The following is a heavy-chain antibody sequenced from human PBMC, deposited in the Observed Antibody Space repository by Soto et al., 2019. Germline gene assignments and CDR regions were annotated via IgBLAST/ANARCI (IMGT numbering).Heavy chain of an antibody. CDR1: GYTFTSYG. V-gene: IGHV1-18*01. CDR3: ARAYCSSTSCERYYYYYMDV. J-gene: IGHJ6*03. D-gene: IGHD2-2*01. Sequence: QVQLVQSGAEVKKPGASVKVSCKASGYTFTSYGIIWVRQAPGQGLEWMGWISAYNGNTNYAQKLQGRVTMTTDTSTSTAYMELRSLRSDDTAVYYCARAYCSSTSCERYYYYYMDVWGKGTTVTVSS. CDR2: ISAYNGNT.